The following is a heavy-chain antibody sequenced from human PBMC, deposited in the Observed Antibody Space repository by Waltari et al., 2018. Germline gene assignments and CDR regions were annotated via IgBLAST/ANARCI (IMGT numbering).Heavy chain of an antibody. J-gene: IGHJ2*01. CDR3: AKCGGAARPSYWYFDL. V-gene: IGHV3-23*01. CDR2: ISGSGGST. CDR1: GFTFSSYA. D-gene: IGHD6-6*01. Sequence: EVQLLESGGGLVQPGGSLRLSCAASGFTFSSYAMSWVRQAPGKGLECVSAISGSGGSTYYADSVKGRFTISRDNSKNTLYLQMNSLRAEDTAVYYCAKCGGAARPSYWYFDLWGRGTLVTVSS.